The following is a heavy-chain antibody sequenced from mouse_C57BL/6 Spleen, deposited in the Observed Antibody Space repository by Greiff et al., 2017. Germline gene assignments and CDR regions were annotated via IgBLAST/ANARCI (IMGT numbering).Heavy chain of an antibody. J-gene: IGHJ4*01. CDR1: GYTFTRYW. CDR3: ARGGITTVVEDYAMDY. CDR2: IYPGSGST. Sequence: VQLQQPGAELVKPGASVKMSCKASGYTFTRYWITWVKQRPGQGLEWIGDIYPGSGSTNYNEKFKSKATLTVDTSSSTASMQLSSLTSEDSAVYYCARGGITTVVEDYAMDYWGQGTSVTVSS. D-gene: IGHD1-1*01. V-gene: IGHV1-55*01.